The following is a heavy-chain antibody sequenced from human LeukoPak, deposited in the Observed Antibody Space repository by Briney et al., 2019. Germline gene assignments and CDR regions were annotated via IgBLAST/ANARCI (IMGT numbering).Heavy chain of an antibody. CDR2: ISFDGSKK. CDR1: GFSFSSYG. J-gene: IGHJ3*02. V-gene: IGHV3-30*18. Sequence: PGGSLRLSCAASGFSFSSYGMHWVRQAPGKWLEWMALISFDGSKKFYADYVKGRFTISRDNSKNTLYLQMSTLITEQKAVFSRAKGRQEWWPLDALDIWGQGTMVTV. D-gene: IGHD2-8*01. CDR3: AKGRQEWWPLDALDI.